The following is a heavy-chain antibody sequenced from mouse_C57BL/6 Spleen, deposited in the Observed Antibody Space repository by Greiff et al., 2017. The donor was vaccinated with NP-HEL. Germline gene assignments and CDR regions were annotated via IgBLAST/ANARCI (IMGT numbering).Heavy chain of an antibody. D-gene: IGHD4-1*01. J-gene: IGHJ2*01. CDR3: TPGTPHDYFDY. Sequence: VQLQQSGAELVRPGASVKLSCTASGFNIKDYYMHWVKQRPEQGLEWIGRIDPEDGDTEYAAKFQGKATMTADTSSTTAYLQLSSLTSEDTAVYYCTPGTPHDYFDYWGQGTTLTVSS. CDR2: IDPEDGDT. V-gene: IGHV14-1*01. CDR1: GFNIKDYY.